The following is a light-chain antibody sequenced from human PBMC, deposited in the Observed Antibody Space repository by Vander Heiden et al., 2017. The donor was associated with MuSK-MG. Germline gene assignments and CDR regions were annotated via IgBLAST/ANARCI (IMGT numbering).Light chain of an antibody. CDR3: QSGGS. J-gene: IGKJ2*04. V-gene: IGKV1-9*01. CDR2: AIS. CDR1: QGISSY. Sequence: DIQFTQSPSLLSASVGDRVTITCRASQGISSYLAWYQQKPGKAPKLLIYAISTLQNGVPSKFSGSGSGTEFTRTISSLQPEDFATHDSQSGGSFGQGTKLEIK.